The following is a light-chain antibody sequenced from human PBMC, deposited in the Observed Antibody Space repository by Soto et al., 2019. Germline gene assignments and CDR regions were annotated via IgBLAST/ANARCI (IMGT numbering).Light chain of an antibody. Sequence: EIVLTQSPGTLSLSPGERATLSCRASQTITNTYLAWYQKKVGQAPRLLIYDVSSRATGIPDRFSGSGSGTDFTLTISRLEPEDFAVYYCQQYGTSPRTFGPGTKVDIK. CDR1: QTITNTY. CDR2: DVS. V-gene: IGKV3-20*01. CDR3: QQYGTSPRT. J-gene: IGKJ3*01.